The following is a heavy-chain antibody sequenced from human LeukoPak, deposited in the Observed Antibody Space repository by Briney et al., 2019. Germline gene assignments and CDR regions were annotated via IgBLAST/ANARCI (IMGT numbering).Heavy chain of an antibody. V-gene: IGHV3-9*01. J-gene: IGHJ4*02. D-gene: IGHD2-8*01. CDR2: ISWNSGSI. CDR1: GFTFDDYA. Sequence: GGSLRLSCAASGFTFDDYAMHWVRQAPGKGLEWVSGISWNSGSIGYADSVKGRFTISRDNAKNSLYLQMNSLRVEDTAVYYCVKGLMVYEEYWGQGPLVPVSS. CDR3: VKGLMVYEEY.